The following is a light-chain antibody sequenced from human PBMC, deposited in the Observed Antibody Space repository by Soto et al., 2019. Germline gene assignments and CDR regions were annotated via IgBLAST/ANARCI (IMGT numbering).Light chain of an antibody. V-gene: IGLV2-8*01. CDR1: ISDVGGYNY. Sequence: QSALTQPPSASESPGQSVTISCTGTISDVGGYNYVSWYQQHPGKAPKLMIYEVTKRPSGVPDRFSGSKSGNTASLTVSGLQTEDEADYYCCSYAGNNIWLFGGGTKLTVL. J-gene: IGLJ3*02. CDR2: EVT. CDR3: CSYAGNNIWL.